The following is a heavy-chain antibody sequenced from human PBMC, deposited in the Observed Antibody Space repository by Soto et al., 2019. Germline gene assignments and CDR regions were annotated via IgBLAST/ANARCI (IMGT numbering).Heavy chain of an antibody. CDR1: GGSISSGGYY. Sequence: PSETLSLTCTVSGGSISSGGYYWSWIRQPPGKGLEWIGYIYFSGTTYYNPSLKSRITIFVDTSKNHFSLKLTSVTAADTAVYYCGRTSYYGALDIWGQGTMVTVSS. V-gene: IGHV4-30-4*08. CDR3: GRTSYYGALDI. D-gene: IGHD3-10*01. CDR2: IYFSGTT. J-gene: IGHJ3*02.